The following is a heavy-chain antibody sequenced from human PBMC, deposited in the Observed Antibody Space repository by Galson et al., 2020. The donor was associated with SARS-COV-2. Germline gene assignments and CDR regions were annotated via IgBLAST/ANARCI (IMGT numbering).Heavy chain of an antibody. CDR3: ARQEGYCSGGSCYPIHFDY. CDR1: GGSISSSSYY. V-gene: IGHV4-39*01. J-gene: IGHJ4*02. Sequence: ETSETLSLTCTVSGGSISSSSYYWGWIRQPPGKGLEWIGSIYYSGSTYYNPSLKSRVTISVDTSKNQFSLKLSSVTAADTAVYYCARQEGYCSGGSCYPIHFDYWGQGTLVTVSS. CDR2: IYYSGST. D-gene: IGHD2-15*01.